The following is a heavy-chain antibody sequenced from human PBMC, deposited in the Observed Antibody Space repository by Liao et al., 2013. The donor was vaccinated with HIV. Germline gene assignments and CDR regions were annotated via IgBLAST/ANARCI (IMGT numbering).Heavy chain of an antibody. CDR1: GGSISSSSYY. J-gene: IGHJ4*02. D-gene: IGHD3-3*01. V-gene: IGHV4-39*07. CDR2: IYYSGST. Sequence: QVRLQESGPGLVKPSETLSLTCTVSGGSISSSSYYWGWIRQPPGKGLEWIGSIYYSGSTYYNPSLKSRVTMSVDTSKNQFSLKLSSVTAADTAVYYCARREAFWSGYYRMALPDYWGQGTLVTVSS. CDR3: ARREAFWSGYYRMALPDY.